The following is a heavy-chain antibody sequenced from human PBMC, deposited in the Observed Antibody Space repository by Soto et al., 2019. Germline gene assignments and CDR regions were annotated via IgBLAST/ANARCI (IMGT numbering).Heavy chain of an antibody. CDR1: GYNFKSFD. V-gene: IGHV1-8*02. Sequence: QVQLVQSGAEVKKPGASVKVSCKASGYNFKSFDINWVRQASGQGLEWMGWLKPSSGGAGYAEKFQGRLTMTRDTSTNTASMELRRLTSEDTAVYYCVRDNWSANFEYFGMDVWGHGTTVIVS. J-gene: IGHJ6*02. CDR3: VRDNWSANFEYFGMDV. CDR2: LKPSSGGA. D-gene: IGHD3-9*01.